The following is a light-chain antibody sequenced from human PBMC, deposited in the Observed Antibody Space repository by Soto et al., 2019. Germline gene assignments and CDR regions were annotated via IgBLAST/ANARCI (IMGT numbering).Light chain of an antibody. CDR1: QSINRH. V-gene: IGKV3-11*01. J-gene: IGKJ4*01. CDR3: QQRSNWSPVT. Sequence: EIVLTQSPATLSLSPGERATLSCRASQSINRHLAWYRQKPGQAPRLLIYDASNRATGIPARFSGSGSGTDFTLTISSLESEDFGVYYCQQRSNWSPVTFGGGTKVEIK. CDR2: DAS.